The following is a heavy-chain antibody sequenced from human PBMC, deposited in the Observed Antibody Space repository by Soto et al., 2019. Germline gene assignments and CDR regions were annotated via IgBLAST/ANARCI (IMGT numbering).Heavy chain of an antibody. CDR3: GRVPGT. J-gene: IGHJ4*02. CDR1: GGAISRGYYS. Sequence: SLSLTFAVSGGAISRGYYSWSWIRPPPEKGVEWIGYIYHSGSTYYNRSLKSRVTISVDRSKNQFALKLSSVTAEDTAVYSCGRVPGTWGQGTLVT. V-gene: IGHV4-30-2*01. CDR2: IYHSGST.